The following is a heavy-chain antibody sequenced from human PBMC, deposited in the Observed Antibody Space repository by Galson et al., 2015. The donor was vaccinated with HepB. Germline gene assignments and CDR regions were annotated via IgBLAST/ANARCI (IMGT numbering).Heavy chain of an antibody. CDR3: VKSVPYDSSGYYSMDI. J-gene: IGHJ3*02. CDR2: ISSNGGST. CDR1: GFTFSSYA. V-gene: IGHV3-64D*06. Sequence: SLRLSCAASGFTFSSYAMHWVRQAPGKGLEYVSAISSNGGSTYYADSVKGRFTISRDNSKNTLYLQMSSLRAEDTAVYYCVKSVPYDSSGYYSMDIWGQGTMVTVSS. D-gene: IGHD3-22*01.